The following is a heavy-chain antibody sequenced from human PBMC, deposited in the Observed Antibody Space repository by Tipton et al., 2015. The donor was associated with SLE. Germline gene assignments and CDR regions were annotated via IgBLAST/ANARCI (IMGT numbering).Heavy chain of an antibody. D-gene: IGHD3-22*01. V-gene: IGHV3-53*04. Sequence: GSLRLSCAASGFTVSSNYMSWVRQAPGKGLEWVSVIYSGGSTYYADSVKGRFTIFRHNSKNTLYLQMNSLRAEDTAVYYCASRASSGYYSFDYWGQGTLVTVSS. J-gene: IGHJ4*02. CDR3: ASRASSGYYSFDY. CDR1: GFTVSSNY. CDR2: IYSGGST.